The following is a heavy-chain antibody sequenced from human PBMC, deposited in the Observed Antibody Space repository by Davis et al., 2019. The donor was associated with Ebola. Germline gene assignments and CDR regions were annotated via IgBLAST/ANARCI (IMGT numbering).Heavy chain of an antibody. J-gene: IGHJ6*02. D-gene: IGHD4-11*01. Sequence: SGPTLVKPTQTLTLTCTFSGFSLSTSGMCVSWIRQPPGKALEWLARIDWDDDKYYSTSLKTRLTISKDTSKNQVVLTMTNMDPVDTATYYCARIREGVTNEQYYYYCGMDVWGQGTTVTVSS. V-gene: IGHV2-70*11. CDR1: GFSLSTSGMC. CDR2: IDWDDDK. CDR3: ARIREGVTNEQYYYYCGMDV.